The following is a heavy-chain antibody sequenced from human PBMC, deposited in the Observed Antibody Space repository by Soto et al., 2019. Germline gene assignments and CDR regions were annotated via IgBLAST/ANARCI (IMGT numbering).Heavy chain of an antibody. J-gene: IGHJ4*02. D-gene: IGHD3-10*01. CDR2: IYYNGST. CDR1: GGSISSGDYY. V-gene: IGHV4-30-4*01. Sequence: QVQLQESGPGLVKPSQTLSLTCTVSGGSISSGDYYWSWIRQPPGKGLEWIGYIYYNGSTYYNPTLKSRVTISVHPSKNQFSLQLSSVTAADTAVYYGAIAQGSGFLVSWGQATLVTVSS. CDR3: AIAQGSGFLVS.